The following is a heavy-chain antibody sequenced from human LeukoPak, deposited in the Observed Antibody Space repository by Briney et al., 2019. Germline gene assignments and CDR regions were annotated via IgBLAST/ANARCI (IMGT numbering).Heavy chain of an antibody. D-gene: IGHD4-17*01. Sequence: PSETLSLTCTVSGGSISSSSHYWSWIRQPPGKGLEWIASINYSGSTYYNPSLKSRVTISVDTSENQFSLKLSSVTAADTAVYYCATSRDYGDFDDAFDIWGQGTMVTVSS. CDR1: GGSISSSSHY. V-gene: IGHV4-39*07. J-gene: IGHJ3*02. CDR3: ATSRDYGDFDDAFDI. CDR2: INYSGST.